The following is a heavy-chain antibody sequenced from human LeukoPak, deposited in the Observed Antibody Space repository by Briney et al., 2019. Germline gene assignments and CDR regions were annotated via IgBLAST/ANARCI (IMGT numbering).Heavy chain of an antibody. CDR2: IYSGGST. CDR3: ASLKTYYYGSGSYYRAFDI. V-gene: IGHV3-53*01. CDR1: GFTVSSNY. D-gene: IGHD3-10*01. J-gene: IGHJ3*02. Sequence: GGSLRLSCAASGFTVSSNYMSWVRQAPGKGLEWVSVIYSGGSTYYADSVKGRFTISRDSSKNTLYLQMNSLRAEDTAVYYCASLKTYYYGSGSYYRAFDIWGQGTMVTVSS.